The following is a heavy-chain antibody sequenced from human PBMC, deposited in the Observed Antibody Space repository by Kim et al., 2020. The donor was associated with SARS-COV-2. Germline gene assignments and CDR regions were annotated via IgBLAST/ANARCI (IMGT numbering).Heavy chain of an antibody. CDR1: GTSINTYY. V-gene: IGHV4-59*01. Sequence: SETLSLTCTVSGTSINTYYWSWVRQPPGKGLEWVGYVYYSGSTNYNPSLQGRLTVSVDRSRTRFSMRLTSVTAADTAIYYCARGNWDLMDTFDLWGQGTLVTVSS. J-gene: IGHJ3*01. CDR3: ARGNWDLMDTFDL. CDR2: VYYSGST. D-gene: IGHD2-8*01.